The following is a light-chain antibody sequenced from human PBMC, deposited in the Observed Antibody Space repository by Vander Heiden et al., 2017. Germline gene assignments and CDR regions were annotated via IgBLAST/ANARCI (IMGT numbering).Light chain of an antibody. J-gene: IGKJ1*01. V-gene: IGKV1-39*01. CDR1: QNVANY. CDR2: DAS. Sequence: DVHITQSPSSLSASVGDSISITCRASQNVANYLKWYKQTPGKAPKLLIHDASSLQPGVTSRFCGSGSGTEFSLTITRRQPEDIATYYCQQGHSLPRTFGQGTKVDIK. CDR3: QQGHSLPRT.